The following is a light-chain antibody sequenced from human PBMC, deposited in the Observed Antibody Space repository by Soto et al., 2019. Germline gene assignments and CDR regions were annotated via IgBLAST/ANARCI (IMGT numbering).Light chain of an antibody. CDR3: QQYNNWPRT. J-gene: IGKJ1*01. CDR2: GAS. CDR1: QSVSSN. V-gene: IGKV3-15*01. Sequence: EIVMTQSPATLSVSPGERATRSCRASQSVSSNLARYQQKPGQAPRLLIYGASTRATGIPARFSGSGSGTEFTLTISSLQSEDFAVYYCQQYNNWPRTFGHGTKV.